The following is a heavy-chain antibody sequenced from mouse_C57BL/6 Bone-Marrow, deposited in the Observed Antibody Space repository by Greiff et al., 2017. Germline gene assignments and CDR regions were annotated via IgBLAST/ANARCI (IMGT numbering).Heavy chain of an antibody. CDR3: ARCSNYRYFDYFDY. Sequence: EVQLQQSGPVLVKPGASVKMSCKASGYTFTDYYMNWVKQSHGKSLEWIGVINPYNGGTSYNQKFKGKATLTVDKSSSTAYMVLNSLTSEDSAVYYCARCSNYRYFDYFDYWGQGTTLTVSS. D-gene: IGHD2-5*01. CDR1: GYTFTDYY. V-gene: IGHV1-19*01. J-gene: IGHJ2*01. CDR2: INPYNGGT.